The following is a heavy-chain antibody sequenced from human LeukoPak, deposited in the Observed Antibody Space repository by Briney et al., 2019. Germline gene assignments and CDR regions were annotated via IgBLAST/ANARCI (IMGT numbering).Heavy chain of an antibody. CDR2: IYTSGST. D-gene: IGHD2-15*01. CDR1: GGSMSREY. Sequence: SETLSRAPPGTGGSMSREYWCWIRQPAEKGLEWIGRIYTSGSTNYNPSLKSRVTMSVDTSKNQFSLKLSSVTAADTAVYYCARSAASRYCSGGSCSDYGMDVWGQGTTVTVSS. CDR3: ARSAASRYCSGGSCSDYGMDV. J-gene: IGHJ6*02. V-gene: IGHV4-4*07.